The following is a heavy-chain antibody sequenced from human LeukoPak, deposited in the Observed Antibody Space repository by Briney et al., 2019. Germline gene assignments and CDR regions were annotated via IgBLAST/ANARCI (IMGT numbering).Heavy chain of an antibody. D-gene: IGHD6-19*01. CDR1: GGSISSYY. Sequence: SETLSLTCTVSGGSISSYYWSWIRQPPGKGLERIGYIYYSGSTNYNPSLKSRVTISVDTSKNQFSLKLSSVTAADTAVYYCARGVSSGWYNWFDPWGQGTLVTVSS. V-gene: IGHV4-59*01. CDR3: ARGVSSGWYNWFDP. CDR2: IYYSGST. J-gene: IGHJ5*02.